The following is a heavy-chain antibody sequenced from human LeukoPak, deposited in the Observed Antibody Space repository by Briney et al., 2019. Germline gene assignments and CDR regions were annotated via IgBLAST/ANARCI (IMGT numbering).Heavy chain of an antibody. J-gene: IGHJ3*02. D-gene: IGHD3-3*01. CDR2: IKQDGSEK. V-gene: IGHV3-7*01. CDR3: ARPPSAGGFWSGYYMYAFDI. CDR1: GFTFSSYW. Sequence: GGSLRLSCAASGFTFSSYWMSWIRQAPGKGLEWVANIKQDGSEKYYVDSVKGRFTISRDNAKNSLYLQMNSLRAEDAAVYYCARPPSAGGFWSGYYMYAFDIWGRGTMVTVSS.